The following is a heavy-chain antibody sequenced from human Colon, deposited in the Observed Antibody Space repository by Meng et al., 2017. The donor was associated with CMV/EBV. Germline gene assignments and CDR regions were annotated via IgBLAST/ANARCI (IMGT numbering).Heavy chain of an antibody. Sequence: GGSLRLSCAASGFTFSTYSMNWVRQAPGKGLVWVSRTSSEGSSTNYAASVKGRFTISRDNAKNTLYLQMNSLRAEDTAVYYCARDNQYGMDVWGQGTAVTVSS. V-gene: IGHV3-74*01. CDR3: ARDNQYGMDV. CDR2: TSSEGSST. CDR1: GFTFSTYS. J-gene: IGHJ6*02.